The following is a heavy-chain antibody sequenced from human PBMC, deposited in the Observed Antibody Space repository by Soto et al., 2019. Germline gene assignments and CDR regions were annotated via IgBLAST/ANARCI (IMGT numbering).Heavy chain of an antibody. D-gene: IGHD3-10*01. Sequence: ASVKVSCKASGYTFTSYGISWVRQAPGQGLEWMGWISAYNGNTNYAQKLQGRVTMTTDTSTSTAYMELRSLRSDDTAVYYCAREWGSYYYGTVVDFDYWGQGTLVTVSS. CDR3: AREWGSYYYGTVVDFDY. CDR1: GYTFTSYG. J-gene: IGHJ4*02. V-gene: IGHV1-18*01. CDR2: ISAYNGNT.